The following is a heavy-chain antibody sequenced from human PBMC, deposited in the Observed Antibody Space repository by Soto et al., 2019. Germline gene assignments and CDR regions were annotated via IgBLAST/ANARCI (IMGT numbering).Heavy chain of an antibody. Sequence: GGSLRLSCAASGFTFSSYAMSWVRQAPGKGLEWVSAISGSGGSTYYADSVKGRFTISRDNSKNTLYLQMNSLRAEDTAVYYCAKDQWIAAAGRLYFDYWGQGTLVTVSS. CDR2: ISGSGGST. V-gene: IGHV3-23*01. CDR1: GFTFSSYA. J-gene: IGHJ4*02. D-gene: IGHD6-13*01. CDR3: AKDQWIAAAGRLYFDY.